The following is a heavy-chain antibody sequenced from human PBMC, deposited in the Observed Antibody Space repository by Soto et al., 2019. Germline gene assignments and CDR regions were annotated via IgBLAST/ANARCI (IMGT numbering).Heavy chain of an antibody. CDR1: GGSISSSTYY. CDR3: ARQYLDRALFPPGY. Sequence: SETLSLTCTVSGGSISSSTYYWGWIRQPPGKGLEWIGSIYYSGSTYYNPSLKSRVTISVDTSNNQFSLKLTSVTAADTAIYYCARQYLDRALFPPGYWGQGTLVTVSS. D-gene: IGHD2-2*03. V-gene: IGHV4-39*01. CDR2: IYYSGST. J-gene: IGHJ4*02.